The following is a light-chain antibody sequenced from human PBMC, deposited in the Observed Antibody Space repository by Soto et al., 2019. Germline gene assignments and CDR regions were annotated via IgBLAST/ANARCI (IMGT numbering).Light chain of an antibody. Sequence: DIQLTQSPSSLSASVGDRVTITCQASQDINRYVNWYQQQLGKAPKLLMFDAATLELGVPSRCSGSGYGTEFTLTISRLQPEDFAKYFCQQYDSLPPTFGGGTKVDIQ. CDR3: QQYDSLPPT. CDR2: DAA. J-gene: IGKJ4*01. CDR1: QDINRY. V-gene: IGKV1-33*01.